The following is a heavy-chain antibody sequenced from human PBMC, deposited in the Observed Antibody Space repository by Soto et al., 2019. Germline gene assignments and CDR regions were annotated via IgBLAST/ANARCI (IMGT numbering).Heavy chain of an antibody. CDR2: IYHSGST. D-gene: IGHD3-10*01. CDR1: GGSISSGGSS. Sequence: SETLSLTCAVSGGSISSGGSSWSWIRQPPGKGLEWIGYIYHSGSTYYNPSLKSRVTISVDRSKNQFSLKLSSVTAADTAVYYCARAALIYGFDYWGQGTLVTVSS. J-gene: IGHJ4*02. V-gene: IGHV4-30-2*01. CDR3: ARAALIYGFDY.